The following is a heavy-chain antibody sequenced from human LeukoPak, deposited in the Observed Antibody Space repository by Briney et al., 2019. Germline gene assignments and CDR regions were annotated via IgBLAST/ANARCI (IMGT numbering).Heavy chain of an antibody. J-gene: IGHJ4*02. Sequence: SETLSLTCTVSGYSISSGYYWGWIRQPPGKGLEWIGSIYHSGSTYYNPSLKSRVTISVDTSKNQFSLKLSSVTAADTAVYYCASSSYGSGYWGQGTLVTVSS. V-gene: IGHV4-38-2*02. CDR2: IYHSGST. D-gene: IGHD5-18*01. CDR1: GYSISSGYY. CDR3: ASSSYGSGY.